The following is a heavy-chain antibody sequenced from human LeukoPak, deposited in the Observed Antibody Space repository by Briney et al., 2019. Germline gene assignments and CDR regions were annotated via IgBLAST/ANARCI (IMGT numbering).Heavy chain of an antibody. CDR1: GGSISSSSYY. J-gene: IGHJ4*02. V-gene: IGHV4-61*01. CDR3: AKDSSGYDLGYFGH. D-gene: IGHD3-22*01. CDR2: VYYSGIT. Sequence: SETLSLTCTVSGGSISSSSYYWGWIRQPPGKGLEWIGNVYYSGITTYNPSLKSRVTMSVDTSKNQFSLNLTSVTAADTAVYYCAKDSSGYDLGYFGHWGQGALVTVSS.